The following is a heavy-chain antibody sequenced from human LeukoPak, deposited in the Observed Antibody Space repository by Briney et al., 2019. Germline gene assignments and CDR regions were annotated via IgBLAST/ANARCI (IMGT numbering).Heavy chain of an antibody. CDR2: ISGSGGST. CDR3: AKPLIVIVVAADFDY. D-gene: IGHD3-22*01. J-gene: IGHJ4*02. Sequence: GGSLRLSCAASGFTVSSNYMSWVRQAPGKGLEWVSAISGSGGSTYYADSVKGRFTISRDNSKNTLYLQMNSLRAEDTAVYYCAKPLIVIVVAADFDYWGQGTLVTVSS. CDR1: GFTVSSNY. V-gene: IGHV3-23*01.